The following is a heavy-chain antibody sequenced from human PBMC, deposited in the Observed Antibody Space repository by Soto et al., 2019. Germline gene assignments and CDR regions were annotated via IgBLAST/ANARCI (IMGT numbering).Heavy chain of an antibody. CDR2: ISAYNGNT. Sequence: ASVKVSCKASGYTFTSYGISWVRQAPGQGLEWMGWISAYNGNTNYAQKLQGRVTMTTDTSTSTAYMEPRSLRSDDTAVYYCARGFRVAATRWWFDPWGQGTLVTVSS. V-gene: IGHV1-18*01. CDR3: ARGFRVAATRWWFDP. D-gene: IGHD2-15*01. J-gene: IGHJ5*02. CDR1: GYTFTSYG.